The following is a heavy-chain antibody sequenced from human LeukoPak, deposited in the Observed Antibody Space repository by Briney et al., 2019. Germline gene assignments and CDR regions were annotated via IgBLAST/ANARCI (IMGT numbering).Heavy chain of an antibody. CDR3: SAAFGDEAWFDP. Sequence: SQTLSLTCAISGDSVSSNSAAWNWIRQSPSRGLEWLGRTYYRSKWYNDYAVSVKSRITINPDTSKNQFSLQRHCVTPEDAGVYYCSAAFGDEAWFDPWGQRTLVTVSS. D-gene: IGHD3-10*01. CDR2: TYYRSKWYN. V-gene: IGHV6-1*01. CDR1: GDSVSSNSAA. J-gene: IGHJ5*02.